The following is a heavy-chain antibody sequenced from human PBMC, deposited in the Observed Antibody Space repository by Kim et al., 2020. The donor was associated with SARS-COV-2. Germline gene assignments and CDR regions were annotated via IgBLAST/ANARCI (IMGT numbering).Heavy chain of an antibody. Sequence: GGSLRLSCAASAFTFRNEYIGWLRQAPGKGLEWVSTIYSDGSSFYSDSVKGRFTASRHNSWNKVLFQVKNMIADDPAAYYCARHRTARAYEAYFDIWG. CDR3: ARHRTARAYEAYFDI. V-gene: IGHV3-53*01. CDR2: IYSDGSS. J-gene: IGHJ2*01. D-gene: IGHD5-12*01. CDR1: AFTFRNEY.